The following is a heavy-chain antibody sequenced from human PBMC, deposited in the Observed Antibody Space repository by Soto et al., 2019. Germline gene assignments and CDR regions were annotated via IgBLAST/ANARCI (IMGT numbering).Heavy chain of an antibody. J-gene: IGHJ4*02. CDR3: SRDGTTREGVDY. V-gene: IGHV4-31*03. D-gene: IGHD1-7*01. CDR1: GGSISSGGYY. CDR2: IYYSGST. Sequence: QVQLQESGPGLVKPSQTLSLTCTVSGGSISSGGYYWSWIRQHPGKGLEWIGYIYYSGSTYYDPSLKSRVTISVDTSKNQFSLKLSSVTAADTAVYYCSRDGTTREGVDYWGQGTLVTVSS.